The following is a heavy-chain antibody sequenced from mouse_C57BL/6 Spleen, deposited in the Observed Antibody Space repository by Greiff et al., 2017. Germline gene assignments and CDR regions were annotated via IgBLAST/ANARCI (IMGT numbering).Heavy chain of an antibody. CDR3: ARDANWDGAMDY. J-gene: IGHJ4*01. CDR1: GFTFSDFY. V-gene: IGHV7-1*01. D-gene: IGHD4-1*01. Sequence: EVKLVESGGGLVQSGRSLRLSCATSGFTFSDFYMEWVRQAPGKGLEWIAASRNKANDYTTEYSASVKGRFIVSRDTSQSILYLQMNALRAEDTAIYYCARDANWDGAMDYWGQGTSVTVSS. CDR2: SRNKANDYTT.